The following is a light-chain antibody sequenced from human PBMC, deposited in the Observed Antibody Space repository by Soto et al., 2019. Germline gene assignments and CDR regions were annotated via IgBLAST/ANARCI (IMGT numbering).Light chain of an antibody. J-gene: IGKJ2*01. CDR2: DAS. CDR3: QQRSKWPYT. CDR1: QSVSSY. V-gene: IGKV3-11*01. Sequence: EIVLTQSPATLSLSPGERATLSCRASQSVSSYLAWYLHKPGQAPRLLIYDASNRAAGIPARFGGSGSGADFTLTISSLEPEDFAVYYCQQRSKWPYTFGQGTKVDIK.